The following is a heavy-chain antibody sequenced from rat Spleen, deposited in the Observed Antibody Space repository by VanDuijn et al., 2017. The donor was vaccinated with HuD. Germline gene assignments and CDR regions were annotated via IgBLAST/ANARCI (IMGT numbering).Heavy chain of an antibody. Sequence: EVQLVEYGGDFVQPGRSLKLSCTASGFTFSDYYMAWVRQAPTKGLEWVAYISTGGDNTYYRDSVKGRFTISRDNAKSTLYLQMNSLRSEDTATYYCARPHNYRYIMDAWGQGASVTVSS. D-gene: IGHD1-10*01. V-gene: IGHV5-25*01. CDR3: ARPHNYRYIMDA. CDR2: ISTGGDNT. J-gene: IGHJ4*01. CDR1: GFTFSDYY.